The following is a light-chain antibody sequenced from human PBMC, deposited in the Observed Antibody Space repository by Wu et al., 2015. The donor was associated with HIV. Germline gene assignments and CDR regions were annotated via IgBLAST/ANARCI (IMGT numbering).Light chain of an antibody. CDR3: QQYDNWPLA. J-gene: IGKJ4*01. CDR2: GAS. V-gene: IGKV3-15*01. Sequence: EIVLTQFPATLSLSPGERATLSCRASQSVSSNLAWYQQKPGQAPRLLIFGASTRATGIPARFSGSGSGTEFTLTISSLQSGDFAVYYCQQYDNWPLAFGGGTKVEIK. CDR1: QSVSSN.